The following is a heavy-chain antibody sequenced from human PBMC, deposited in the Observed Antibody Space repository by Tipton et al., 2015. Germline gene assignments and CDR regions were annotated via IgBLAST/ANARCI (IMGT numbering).Heavy chain of an antibody. CDR1: SVSISGTSYY. Sequence: TLSLTCTVSSVSISGTSYYWGWIRQPPGKGLEWIGSIYYSGDIYYNPSLKSRVAMSVDTSNNHFSLRLTSLTASDTAVYYCASLLLYGDYVHGLGYWGRGTLVTVSS. D-gene: IGHD4-17*01. V-gene: IGHV4-39*02. J-gene: IGHJ4*02. CDR3: ASLLLYGDYVHGLGY. CDR2: IYYSGDI.